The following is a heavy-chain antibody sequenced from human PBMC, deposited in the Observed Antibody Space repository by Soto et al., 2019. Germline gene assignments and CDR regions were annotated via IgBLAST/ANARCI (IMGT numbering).Heavy chain of an antibody. CDR1: GYTLTSYG. CDR3: ARDRRITIFGLVCIPPMVAFDI. V-gene: IGHV1-18*04. CDR2: ISAYNGNT. J-gene: IGHJ3*02. Sequence: ASVKVSCKASGYTLTSYGISWVRQAPGQGLEWMGWISAYNGNTNYAQKLQGRVTMTTDTSTSTAYMELRSLRSDDTAVYYCARDRRITIFGLVCIPPMVAFDIWG. D-gene: IGHD3-3*01.